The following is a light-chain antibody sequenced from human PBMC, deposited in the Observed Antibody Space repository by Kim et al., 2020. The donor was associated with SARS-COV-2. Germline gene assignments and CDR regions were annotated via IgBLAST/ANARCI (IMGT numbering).Light chain of an antibody. J-gene: IGKJ1*01. CDR2: DAS. CDR3: QQYGSSPQT. V-gene: IGKV3-20*01. CDR1: QSVSSSY. Sequence: PGKRATFSCRASQSVSSSYSAWYQQKPGQAPRLLIYDASTRATGIPDRFSGSGSGTDFTLTISRLEPEDFAVYYCQQYGSSPQTFGQGTKVDIK.